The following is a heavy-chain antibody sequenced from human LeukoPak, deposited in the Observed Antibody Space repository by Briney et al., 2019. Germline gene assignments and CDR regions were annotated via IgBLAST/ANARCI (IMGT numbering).Heavy chain of an antibody. CDR1: KFTFSHYG. CDR3: VRWGGYFYGYPPSDYFFDH. CDR2: ISSDGSIK. Sequence: GGSLRLSCTASKFTFSHYGMQWVRQAPGKGLEWVAVISSDGSIKVYADSVKGRFTISRDNSKNTLYLQMNSLRVEDTAVYYCVRWGGYFYGYPPSDYFFDHWGQGTLVTVSS. D-gene: IGHD5-18*01. V-gene: IGHV3-30*03. J-gene: IGHJ4*02.